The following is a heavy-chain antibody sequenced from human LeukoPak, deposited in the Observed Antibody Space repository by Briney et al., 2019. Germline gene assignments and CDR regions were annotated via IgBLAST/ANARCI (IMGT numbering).Heavy chain of an antibody. V-gene: IGHV1-8*01. Sequence: PGASVKVSCTASGYPFNNYDINWVRQATGQGLEWMGWMNPHSGKTGYAQNFQGRVTMTRDTSISTAYMELSSLRSEDTAVYYCARDSWELQDAFDIWGQGTMVTVSS. CDR2: MNPHSGKT. CDR3: ARDSWELQDAFDI. D-gene: IGHD1-26*01. CDR1: GYPFNNYD. J-gene: IGHJ3*02.